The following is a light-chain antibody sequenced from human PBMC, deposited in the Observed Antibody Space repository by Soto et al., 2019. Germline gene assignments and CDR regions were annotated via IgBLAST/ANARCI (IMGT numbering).Light chain of an antibody. CDR2: AVT. V-gene: IGLV2-8*02. J-gene: IGLJ1*01. CDR1: SSDVGGYNF. Sequence: QSVLTQPPSASRSPGQSVTISCTGTSSDVGGYNFVSWYQQHPGRAPKLIISAVTNRPSGVPDRFSGSKSGNTASLTVSGLQADDEADYYCSSYAGSSDIVFGTGTKVTVL. CDR3: SSYAGSSDIV.